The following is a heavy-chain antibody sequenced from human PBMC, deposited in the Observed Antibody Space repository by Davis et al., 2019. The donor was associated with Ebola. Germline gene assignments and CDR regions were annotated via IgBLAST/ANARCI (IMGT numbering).Heavy chain of an antibody. CDR3: ARGRDYIWGSYRFGY. CDR2: INHSGST. CDR1: GGSFSGYY. J-gene: IGHJ4*02. Sequence: SETLSLTCAVYGGSFSGYYWSWIRQPPGKGLEWIGEINHSGSTNYNPSLKSRVTISVDTSKNQFSLKLSSVTAADTAVYYCARGRDYIWGSYRFGYWGQGTLVTASS. V-gene: IGHV4-34*01. D-gene: IGHD3-16*02.